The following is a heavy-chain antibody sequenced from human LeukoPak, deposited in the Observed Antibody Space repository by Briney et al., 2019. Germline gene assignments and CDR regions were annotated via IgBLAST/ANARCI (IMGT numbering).Heavy chain of an antibody. CDR1: GGSFSGYY. D-gene: IGHD3-10*01. CDR3: ARGAGSGSYYNVLYYYYYYMDV. CDR2: INHSGST. J-gene: IGHJ6*03. Sequence: SETLSLTCAVYGGSFSGYYWSWIRQPPGKGLECIREINHSGSTNYNPSLKSRVTISVDTSKNQFSLKLSSVTAADTAVYYCARGAGSGSYYNVLYYYYYYMDVWGKGTTVTVSS. V-gene: IGHV4-34*01.